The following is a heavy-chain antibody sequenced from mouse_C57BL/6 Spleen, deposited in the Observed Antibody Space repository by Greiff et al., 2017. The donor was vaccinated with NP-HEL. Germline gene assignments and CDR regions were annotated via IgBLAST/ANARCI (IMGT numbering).Heavy chain of an antibody. D-gene: IGHD2-3*01. Sequence: VQLQQSGAELVKPGASVKISCKASGYAFSSYWMNWVKQRPGKGLEWIGQIYPGDGDTNYNGKFKGKATLTADKSSSTAYMQLSSLTSEDSAVYFCARDGNDGYYFDYWGQGTTLTVSS. CDR3: ARDGNDGYYFDY. V-gene: IGHV1-80*01. CDR2: IYPGDGDT. J-gene: IGHJ2*01. CDR1: GYAFSSYW.